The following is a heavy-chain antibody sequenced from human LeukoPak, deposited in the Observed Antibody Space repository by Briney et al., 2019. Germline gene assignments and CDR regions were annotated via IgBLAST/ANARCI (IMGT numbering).Heavy chain of an antibody. D-gene: IGHD5-18*01. J-gene: IGHJ4*02. CDR1: GGSINSGNYY. CDR2: IHHGGTT. CDR3: ARGDSYGSFDY. Sequence: SQTLSLTCTVSGGSINSGNYYWGWIRQHPEKGLEWIANIHHGGTTYYSPSLKSRVTISIDTSKKEFSLMLTSVTAADPAVYYCARGDSYGSFDYWGQGILVTVSS. V-gene: IGHV4-31*03.